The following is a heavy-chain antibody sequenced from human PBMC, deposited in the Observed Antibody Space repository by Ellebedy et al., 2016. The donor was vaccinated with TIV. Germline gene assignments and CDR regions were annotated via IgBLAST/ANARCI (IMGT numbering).Heavy chain of an antibody. Sequence: ASVKVSCKASGYTFTSYGISWVRQAPGQGLEWMGWISAYNGHTNYAQKFQGRVTITRDTSASTAYMELSGLRSEDTAVYYCATEVIAAAAIQPNFDYWGQGTLVTVSS. J-gene: IGHJ4*02. D-gene: IGHD2-2*02. CDR2: ISAYNGHT. CDR1: GYTFTSYG. V-gene: IGHV1-18*01. CDR3: ATEVIAAAAIQPNFDY.